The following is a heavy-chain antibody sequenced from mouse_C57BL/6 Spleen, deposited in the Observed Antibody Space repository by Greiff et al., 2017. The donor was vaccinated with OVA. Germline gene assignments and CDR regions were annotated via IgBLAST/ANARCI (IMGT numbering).Heavy chain of an antibody. V-gene: IGHV1-64*01. D-gene: IGHD2-2*01. Sequence: VQLQQPGAELVKPGASVKLSCKASGYTFTSYWMHWVKQRPGQGLEWIGMIHPNSGSTNYNEKFKSKATLTVDKSSSTAYMQLSSLTSEDSAVYYCARSGYGYSFDYWGQGTTLTVSS. CDR1: GYTFTSYW. CDR3: ARSGYGYSFDY. J-gene: IGHJ2*01. CDR2: IHPNSGST.